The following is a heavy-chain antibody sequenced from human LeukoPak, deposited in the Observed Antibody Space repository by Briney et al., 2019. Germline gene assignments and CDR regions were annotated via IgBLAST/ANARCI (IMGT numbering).Heavy chain of an antibody. D-gene: IGHD6-19*01. J-gene: IGHJ5*02. CDR3: ARGQWLVMGWFDP. CDR1: GGSISSYY. V-gene: IGHV4-59*01. CDR2: IYYSGST. Sequence: SETLSLTCTVSGGSISSYYWSWIRQPPGKGLEWIGYIYYSGSTNYNPSLKSRVTISVDTSKNQFSLKLSSVTAADTAVYYCARGQWLVMGWFDPWGQGTLVTVSS.